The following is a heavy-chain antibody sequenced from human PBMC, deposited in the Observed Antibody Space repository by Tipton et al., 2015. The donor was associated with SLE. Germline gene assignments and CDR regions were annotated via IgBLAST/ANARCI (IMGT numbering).Heavy chain of an antibody. CDR2: IYYSGST. CDR3: ARGGRAPLRSSWPNAFDI. CDR1: GGSISSSSYY. Sequence: TLSLTCTVSGGSISSSSYYWGWIRQPPGKGLEWIGSIYYSGSTYYNPSLKSRVTISVDTSKNQFSLKLSSVTAADTAVYYCARGGRAPLRSSWPNAFDIWGQGTMVTVS. J-gene: IGHJ3*02. D-gene: IGHD6-13*01. V-gene: IGHV4-39*07.